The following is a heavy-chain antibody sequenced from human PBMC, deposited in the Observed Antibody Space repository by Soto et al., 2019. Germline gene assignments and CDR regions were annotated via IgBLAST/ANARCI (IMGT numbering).Heavy chain of an antibody. J-gene: IGHJ4*02. D-gene: IGHD6-13*01. CDR3: ARGRSSVAAGRYYFDS. Sequence: PSETLSLTCTVSGGSISSYYWSWIRQPPGKGLEWIGYISYTGSTNNNPSLKSRVTVSVDTSKNQFSLKLSSVTAADAAIYFCARGRSSVAAGRYYFDSWGQGTLVTVSS. CDR1: GGSISSYY. V-gene: IGHV4-59*01. CDR2: ISYTGST.